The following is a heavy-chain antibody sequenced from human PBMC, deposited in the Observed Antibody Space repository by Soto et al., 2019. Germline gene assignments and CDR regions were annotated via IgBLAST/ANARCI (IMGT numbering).Heavy chain of an antibody. Sequence: SETLSLTCTVSGGSISSYYWSLIRQPAGKGLEWIGRINISGYTNYNPSLKRRGTMSVDTSKNQYSLMLMSVTGADTDVSYCSRDRSGVVSFDYWGQGTLVTVSS. CDR1: GGSISSYY. V-gene: IGHV4-4*07. CDR2: INISGYT. J-gene: IGHJ4*02. CDR3: SRDRSGVVSFDY. D-gene: IGHD3-3*01.